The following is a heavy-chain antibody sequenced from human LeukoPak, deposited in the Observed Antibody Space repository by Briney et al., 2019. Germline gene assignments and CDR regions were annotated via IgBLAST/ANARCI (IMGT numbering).Heavy chain of an antibody. CDR3: ARGQLRYYDSSGYYVY. CDR2: IYYSGST. D-gene: IGHD3-22*01. V-gene: IGHV4-59*01. CDR1: GGSISSYY. Sequence: SETLSLICTVSGGSISSYYWSWIRQPPGKGLEWIGYIYYSGSTNYNPSLKSRVTISVDTSKNQFSLKLSSVTAADTAVYYCARGQLRYYDSSGYYVYWGQGTLVTVSS. J-gene: IGHJ4*02.